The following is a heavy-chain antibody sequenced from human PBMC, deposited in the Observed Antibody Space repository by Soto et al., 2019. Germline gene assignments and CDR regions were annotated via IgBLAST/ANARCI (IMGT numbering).Heavy chain of an antibody. D-gene: IGHD3-10*01. CDR3: GKSREFFDS. Sequence: EVRLFQSGGGLVQPGGSLRLSCAASGFTFTEFAMTWVRHIPGKGLEWVSSIGRSGDNTYYADSVRGRFTISRDNSKNTLDLQMNSLRAEDTAIYFCGKSREFFDSWGQGTLVTVSS. CDR2: IGRSGDNT. V-gene: IGHV3-23*01. CDR1: GFTFTEFA. J-gene: IGHJ4*02.